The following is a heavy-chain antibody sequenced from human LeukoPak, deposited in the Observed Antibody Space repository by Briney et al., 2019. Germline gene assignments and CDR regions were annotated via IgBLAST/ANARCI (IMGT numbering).Heavy chain of an antibody. J-gene: IGHJ4*02. CDR3: AKDSDDYYGSGSEFDY. V-gene: IGHV3-30*02. Sequence: GGSLRLSCAASGFTFSNFGMHWVRQAPGKGLEWVAFIRFDGTSEFYADSVKARFTISRDNSQNTVSLQMNSLRAEDTAVYYCAKDSDDYYGSGSEFDYWGQGTLVTVSS. CDR2: IRFDGTSE. D-gene: IGHD3-10*01. CDR1: GFTFSNFG.